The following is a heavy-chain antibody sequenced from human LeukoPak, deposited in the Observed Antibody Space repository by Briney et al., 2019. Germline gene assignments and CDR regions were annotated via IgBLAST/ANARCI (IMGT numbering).Heavy chain of an antibody. J-gene: IGHJ4*02. CDR3: ARVYYGSGSYYPDY. CDR1: GYSISSGYY. D-gene: IGHD3-10*01. CDR2: IYHSGST. V-gene: IGHV4-38-2*02. Sequence: SETLSLTCTVSGYSISSGYYWGWIRQPPGKGLEWIGSIYHSGSTYYNPSPKSRVTISVDTSKNQFSLKLSSVTAADTAVYYCARVYYGSGSYYPDYWGQGTLVTVSS.